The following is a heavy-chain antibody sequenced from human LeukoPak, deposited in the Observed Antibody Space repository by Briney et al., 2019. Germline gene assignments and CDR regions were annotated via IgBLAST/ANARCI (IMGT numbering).Heavy chain of an antibody. CDR3: AKDPEWELLVGNWFDP. CDR1: GFTFSSYG. V-gene: IGHV3-30*18. CDR2: ISYDGSNK. J-gene: IGHJ5*02. D-gene: IGHD1-26*01. Sequence: GRSLRLSCAASGFTFSSYGMHWVRQAPGKGLEWVAVISYDGSNKYYADSVKGRFTISRDNSMNTLYLQMNSLRAEDTAVYYCAKDPEWELLVGNWFDPWGQGTLVTVSS.